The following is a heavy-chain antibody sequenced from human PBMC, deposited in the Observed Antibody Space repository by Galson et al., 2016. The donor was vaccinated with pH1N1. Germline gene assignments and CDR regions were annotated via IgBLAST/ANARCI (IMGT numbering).Heavy chain of an antibody. V-gene: IGHV1-46*01. J-gene: IGHJ4*02. CDR3: TRDLGRRREY. CDR2: IDPSGGGT. CDR1: GYTFTTNY. D-gene: IGHD1-26*01. Sequence: SVKVSCKASGYTFTTNYIHWVRQAPGPGLEWMGVIDPSGGGTTYAQKFQARVTMTRDTSTSTVYMDLSSLKSEYTAVYYCTRDLGRRREYWGQGTLVTVSS.